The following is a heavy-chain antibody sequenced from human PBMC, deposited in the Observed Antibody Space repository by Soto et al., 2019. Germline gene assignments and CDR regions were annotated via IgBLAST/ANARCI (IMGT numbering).Heavy chain of an antibody. Sequence: EVQLVESGGGLVKPGGSLRLSCAASGFTFSSYSMNWVRQAPGKGLEWVSFISSSSRDIDYADSVKGRFTISRDNARDVLYLQMNSLRGEDTAVYYCARVLVVPYYDAMDIWGEGTTVTVSS. V-gene: IGHV3-21*01. D-gene: IGHD2-8*02. J-gene: IGHJ6*04. CDR1: GFTFSSYS. CDR3: ARVLVVPYYDAMDI. CDR2: ISSSSRDI.